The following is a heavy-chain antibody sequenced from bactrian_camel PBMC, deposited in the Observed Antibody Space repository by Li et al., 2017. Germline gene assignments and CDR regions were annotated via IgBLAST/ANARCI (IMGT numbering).Heavy chain of an antibody. CDR3: AAEYCPTLRLKGEYSA. Sequence: VQLVESGGGSEQEGGSLRLSWAASASTSCMAWFRLAPGKEREGVAYIDTDGIKRYADSVKGRFTSSTDNAKKTLYLQMNSLIPEDTAMYYCAAEYCPTLRLKGEYSAWGQGTQVTVS. D-gene: IGHD1*01. V-gene: IGHV3S68*01. J-gene: IGHJ6*01. CDR2: IDTDGIK. CDR1: ASTSC.